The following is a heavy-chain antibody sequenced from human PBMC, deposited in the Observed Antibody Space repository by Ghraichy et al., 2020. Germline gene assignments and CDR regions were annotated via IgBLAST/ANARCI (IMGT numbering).Heavy chain of an antibody. CDR1: GFSLSIGGMR. CDR3: TRMDV. J-gene: IGHJ6*04. V-gene: IGHV2-70*04. Sequence: QTLSLTCTLSGFSLSIGGMRVSWVRQPPGKALEWLARIDWDDDKYYSSSLKTRLTISKDTSRNQVVLTMTNMDPADTATYFCTRMDVWGKGTTVTVSS. CDR2: IDWDDDK.